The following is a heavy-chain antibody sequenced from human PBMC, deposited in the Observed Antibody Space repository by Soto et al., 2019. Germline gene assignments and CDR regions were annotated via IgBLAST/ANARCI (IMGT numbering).Heavy chain of an antibody. CDR2: IYYSGST. J-gene: IGHJ6*02. V-gene: IGHV4-31*03. Sequence: QVRLAESGPGLVKPSETLSLICSVSGGSVNNANYFWNWIRHHPENGLEWIGYIYYSGSTRSTPSFKTGPNLSIATSKNQFSLRVNSVTVADTAVYFCARDADYGGSRGGMDVWGRGTTVTVSS. CDR3: ARDADYGGSRGGMDV. D-gene: IGHD4-17*01. CDR1: GGSVNNANYF.